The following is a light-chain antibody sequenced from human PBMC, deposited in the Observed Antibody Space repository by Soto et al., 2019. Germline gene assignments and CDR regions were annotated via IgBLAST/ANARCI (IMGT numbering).Light chain of an antibody. CDR1: SSDVGGYNY. CDR3: CAFVGSNPYV. CDR2: DVS. Sequence: QSVLTQPRSVSGSPGQSVTISCTGTSSDVGGYNYVSLYQQHPGKAPKLMIYDVSKRPTGVPDRASGSKPGNRASLTISGLQAKEEGDYYCCAFVGSNPYVLASGTKVTV. V-gene: IGLV2-11*01. J-gene: IGLJ1*01.